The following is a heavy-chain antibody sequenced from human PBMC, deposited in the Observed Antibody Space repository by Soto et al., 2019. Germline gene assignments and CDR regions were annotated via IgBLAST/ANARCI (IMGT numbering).Heavy chain of an antibody. CDR1: GYSFTTYA. CDR3: ARLLSFGELTLDS. Sequence: QVQLVQSGAEVKKPGASVKVSCKASGYSFTTYAIHWVRQAPGQRFEWIGWINAGNGNTKYSQKFQGRVTITRDTSVTTTYMELSSLRSEDTAVYYCARLLSFGELTLDSWGQGSLVTVSS. J-gene: IGHJ4*02. D-gene: IGHD3-10*01. CDR2: INAGNGNT. V-gene: IGHV1-3*01.